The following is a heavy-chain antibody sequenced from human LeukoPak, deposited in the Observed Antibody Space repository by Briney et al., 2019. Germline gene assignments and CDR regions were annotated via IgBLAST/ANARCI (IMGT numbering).Heavy chain of an antibody. D-gene: IGHD2-8*01. V-gene: IGHV3-66*01. Sequence: GGSLRLSCAASGFTFSDYYMNWIRQAPGKGLEWVSVIYSGGSTYYADSVKGRFTISRDNSKNTLYLQMNSLRAEDTAVYYCARDVYEVYYYGMDVWGQGTTVTVSS. J-gene: IGHJ6*02. CDR3: ARDVYEVYYYGMDV. CDR2: IYSGGST. CDR1: GFTFSDYY.